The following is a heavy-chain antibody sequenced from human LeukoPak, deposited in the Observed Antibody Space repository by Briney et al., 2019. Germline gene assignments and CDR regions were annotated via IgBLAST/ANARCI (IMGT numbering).Heavy chain of an antibody. CDR3: ARRGYSSSWYPPFDY. V-gene: IGHV4-39*01. CDR2: IYYSGST. Sequence: SSETLSLTCTVSDGSIRSSDYYWGWIRQPPGKGLEWIGSIYYSGSTYYNPSLKSRVTISVDTSKNQFSLKLSSVTAADTALYFCARRGYSSSWYPPFDYWGQGTLVTVSS. D-gene: IGHD6-13*01. J-gene: IGHJ4*02. CDR1: DGSIRSSDYY.